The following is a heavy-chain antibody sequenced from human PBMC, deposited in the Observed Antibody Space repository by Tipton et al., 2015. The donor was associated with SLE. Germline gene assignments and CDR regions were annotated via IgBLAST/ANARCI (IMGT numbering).Heavy chain of an antibody. CDR3: ARHDSDGRFDP. V-gene: IGHV4-39*01. J-gene: IGHJ5*02. CDR2: IFYSGGT. Sequence: GLVKPSETLSLTCTVSGDSISSGNYYWGWIRQPPGKGLEWIGSIFYSGGTYYNPSLKRRVTLSIDTSKNQFSLNVNSLTAADTAVYYWARHDSDGRFDPWGQGTLVPVSS. D-gene: IGHD3-22*01. CDR1: GDSISSGNYY.